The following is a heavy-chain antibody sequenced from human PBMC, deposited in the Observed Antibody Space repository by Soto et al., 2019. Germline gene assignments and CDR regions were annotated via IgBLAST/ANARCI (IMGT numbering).Heavy chain of an antibody. CDR1: GFTLSSYS. J-gene: IGHJ4*02. D-gene: IGHD3-16*01. V-gene: IGHV3-48*01. Sequence: GGSLRLSCAASGFTLSSYSMNWVRQAPGKGLEWVSYITGNSSTIYYADSVKGRFTISRDNAKNSLYLQMNSLRAEDTAVYYCARTGSNGFLDYWGQGTRVTVSS. CDR3: ARTGSNGFLDY. CDR2: ITGNSSTI.